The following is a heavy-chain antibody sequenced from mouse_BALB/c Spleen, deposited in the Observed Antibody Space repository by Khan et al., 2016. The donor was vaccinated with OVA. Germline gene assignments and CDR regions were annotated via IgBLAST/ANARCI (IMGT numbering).Heavy chain of an antibody. CDR3: ARSRSNFHWYFDV. D-gene: IGHD2-5*01. CDR2: ISSGSSTI. Sequence: EVELVESGGGLVQPGGSRKLSCAASGFTFSSFGMHWVRQAPKKGLEWVAYISSGSSTIYYVDTVKGRFTISRDNPKNTLFLQMTSLRSEDTDTYYCARSRSNFHWYFDVWGEGTTVTVSS. CDR1: GFTFSSFG. J-gene: IGHJ1*01. V-gene: IGHV5-17*02.